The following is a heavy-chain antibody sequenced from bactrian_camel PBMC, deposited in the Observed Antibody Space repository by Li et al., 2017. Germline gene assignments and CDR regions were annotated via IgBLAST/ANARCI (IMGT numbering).Heavy chain of an antibody. CDR2: ISSDGRNV. CDR1: ISRWC. Sequence: VQLVESGGGSVQAGGSLRLSCAASISRWCMSWVRQAPGKELEWVSGISSDGRNVHYGDFVKGRFTISRDNAKNTVYLQMDSLKPEDTATYYCAGVERERLCRWTEFSYWGQGTQVTVS. D-gene: IGHD4*01. CDR3: AGVERERLCRWTEFSY. V-gene: IGHV3S6*01. J-gene: IGHJ4*01.